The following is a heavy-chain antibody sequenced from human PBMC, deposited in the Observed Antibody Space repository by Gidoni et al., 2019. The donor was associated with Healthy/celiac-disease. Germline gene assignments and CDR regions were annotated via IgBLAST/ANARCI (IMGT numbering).Heavy chain of an antibody. V-gene: IGHV4-59*01. CDR2: IYYSGST. Sequence: QVQLQESGPGLVKPSETLSLTCTVSGGSISSYYWSWIRQPPGKGLEWIGYIYYSGSTNYNPSLKSRVTISVDTSKNQFSLKLSSVTAADTAVYYCARAGGYDSSGCDYWGQGTLVTVSS. CDR3: ARAGGYDSSGCDY. J-gene: IGHJ4*02. D-gene: IGHD3-22*01. CDR1: GGSISSYY.